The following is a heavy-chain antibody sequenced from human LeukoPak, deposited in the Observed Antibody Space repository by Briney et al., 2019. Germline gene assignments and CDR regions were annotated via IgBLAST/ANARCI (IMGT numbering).Heavy chain of an antibody. CDR1: GFTFSNYW. Sequence: GGSLRLSCATSGFTFSNYWMSWVRQAPGKGLEWVANIKEDGSEKYYVESVKGRFTISRDNAKTSLYLQMNSLRAEDTAVYYFRRVGPWVTPDYNYYYMAVWGKGTTVTVSS. CDR3: RRVGPWVTPDYNYYYMAV. V-gene: IGHV3-7*01. J-gene: IGHJ6*03. D-gene: IGHD5-18*01. CDR2: IKEDGSEK.